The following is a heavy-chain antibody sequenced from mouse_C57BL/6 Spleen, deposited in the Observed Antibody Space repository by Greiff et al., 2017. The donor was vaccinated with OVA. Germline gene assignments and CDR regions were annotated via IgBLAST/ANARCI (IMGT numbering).Heavy chain of an antibody. CDR1: GFTFSDYY. J-gene: IGHJ4*01. V-gene: IGHV5-12*01. CDR3: ARRNGYDTGYWAMDY. CDR2: FSTGGGST. Sequence: EVKLVESGGGLVQPGGSLKLSCAASGFTFSDYYMYWVRQTPEKRLEWVAYFSTGGGSTYYPDTVKGRSTISRDNAKNTLYLQMSRLKSEDTAMYYCARRNGYDTGYWAMDYWGQGTSVTVSS. D-gene: IGHD2-2*01.